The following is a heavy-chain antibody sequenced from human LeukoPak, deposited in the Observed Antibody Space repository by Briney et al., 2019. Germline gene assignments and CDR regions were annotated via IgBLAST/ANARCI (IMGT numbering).Heavy chain of an antibody. CDR2: ISYDGSKK. CDR1: GFTFNSYA. D-gene: IGHD3-16*02. CDR3: AKDALISFRGAWSQFDS. V-gene: IGHV3-30-3*01. J-gene: IGHJ4*02. Sequence: PGGSLRLSCAASGFTFNSYAMHWIRQAPGKGLEWVAVISYDGSKKYYADAVKGRFTISRDNSKNTLYLQMNSLRAEDTAVYYCAKDALISFRGAWSQFDSWGQGTLVTVSS.